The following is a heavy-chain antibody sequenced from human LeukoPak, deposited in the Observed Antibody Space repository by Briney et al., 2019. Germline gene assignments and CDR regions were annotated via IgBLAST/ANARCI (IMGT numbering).Heavy chain of an antibody. Sequence: SGGSLRLSCVASGFSFSGHYMTWIRQAPGKGLEWVSYISGSGERTYYGDSGKGRFTISRDNAKRSLDLQMNSLRTDDTAIYYCARSVMTAAGAIDYWGQGTLVAVSS. CDR1: GFSFSGHY. V-gene: IGHV3-11*01. CDR3: ARSVMTAAGAIDY. CDR2: ISGSGERT. D-gene: IGHD6-25*01. J-gene: IGHJ4*02.